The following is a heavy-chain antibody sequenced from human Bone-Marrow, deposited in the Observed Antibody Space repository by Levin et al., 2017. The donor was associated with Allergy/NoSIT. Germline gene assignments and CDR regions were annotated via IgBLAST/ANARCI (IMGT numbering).Heavy chain of an antibody. CDR3: ARGPPGFSGAFDR. J-gene: IGHJ3*02. D-gene: IGHD6-19*01. CDR2: IYNTGTT. V-gene: IGHV4-59*11. CDR1: GGSMRGPY. Sequence: PSQTLSLTCTVSGGSMRGPYWSWIRQPPGKGLEWIGYIYNTGTTNYAPSLKSRVAFSVDTSKNQFSLRLTSVTPADTAMYYCARGPPGFSGAFDRWGQGTLVAVSS.